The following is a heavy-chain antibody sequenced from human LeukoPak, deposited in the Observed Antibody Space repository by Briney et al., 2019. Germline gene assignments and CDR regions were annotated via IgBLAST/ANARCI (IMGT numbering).Heavy chain of an antibody. CDR1: GFAVSSNY. CDR2: IYSGGST. Sequence: PGGSLRLSCAASGFAVSSNYMSWVRQAPGKGLEWVSVIYSGGSTYYADSVKGRFTISGGNSKNTLYLQMNSLRAEDTAVYYCARGKNLGYCSSTSCYTIDYWGQGTLVTVSS. J-gene: IGHJ4*02. V-gene: IGHV3-66*02. D-gene: IGHD2-2*02. CDR3: ARGKNLGYCSSTSCYTIDY.